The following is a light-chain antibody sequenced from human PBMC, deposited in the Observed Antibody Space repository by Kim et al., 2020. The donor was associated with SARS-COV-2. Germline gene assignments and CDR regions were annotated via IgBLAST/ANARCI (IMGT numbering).Light chain of an antibody. J-gene: IGLJ1*01. CDR1: SSDVGGYNY. CDR3: SSFTTSSTFV. V-gene: IGLV2-14*03. Sequence: GQSITISCIGTSSDVGGYNYVAWYQQPPGKGPELMIYDVSHRPSGVSGRFSGSKSGNTASLTISGLQAEDEADYYCSSFTTSSTFVFGTGTKVTVL. CDR2: DVS.